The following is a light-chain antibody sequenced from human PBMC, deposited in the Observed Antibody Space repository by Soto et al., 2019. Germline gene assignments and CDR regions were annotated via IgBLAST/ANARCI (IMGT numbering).Light chain of an antibody. V-gene: IGKV1-5*01. J-gene: IGKJ3*01. Sequence: DIQMTQSPSTLSASVGDRVTITCRASQSVNKWLAWFQQKPGKVPKLLIFDASTLQTGVPSRFGGGGSGTEFTLTISGLQPDDFATYYCQQLFMYPPTFGPGTKVDIK. CDR2: DAS. CDR1: QSVNKW. CDR3: QQLFMYPPT.